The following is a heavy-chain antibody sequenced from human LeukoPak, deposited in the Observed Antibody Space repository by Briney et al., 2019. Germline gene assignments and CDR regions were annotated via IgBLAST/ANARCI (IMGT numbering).Heavy chain of an antibody. Sequence: GGSLRLSCAASGFTFSSYSMNWVRQAPGKGLEWVSSISSSSSYIYYADSVKGRFTISRDNAKNSLYLQMNSLRAEDTALYHCARGVDPYMDAFDIWGQGTMVTVSS. V-gene: IGHV3-21*04. J-gene: IGHJ3*02. CDR1: GFTFSSYS. CDR3: ARGVDPYMDAFDI. CDR2: ISSSSSYI. D-gene: IGHD3-3*01.